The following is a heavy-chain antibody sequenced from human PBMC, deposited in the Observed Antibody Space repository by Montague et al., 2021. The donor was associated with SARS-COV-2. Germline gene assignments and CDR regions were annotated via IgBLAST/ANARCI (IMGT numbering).Heavy chain of an antibody. CDR1: GVSISTSGYY. CDR3: ARGISSWWAVGH. D-gene: IGHD6-13*01. CDR2: VHYSGGT. Sequence: SETLSLTCIVSGVSISTSGYYWGWVRQSPGKGLEWIGSVHYSGGTNYNPSLESRVTIYVDTSKNMFSLRLRSVTAADTAVYYCARGISSWWAVGHWGQGILVTVSS. J-gene: IGHJ4*02. V-gene: IGHV4-39*01.